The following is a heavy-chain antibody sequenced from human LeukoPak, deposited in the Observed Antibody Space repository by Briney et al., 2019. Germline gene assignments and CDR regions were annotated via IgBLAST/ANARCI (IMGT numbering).Heavy chain of an antibody. J-gene: IGHJ4*02. Sequence: ASVKASCKASGYTFTNYPMNWVRQAPGQGLEWMGWISAYNGNTNYAQKLQGRVTMTTDTSTSTAYMELRSLRSDDTAVYYCARGSRLLWFGELLAPYFDYWGQGTLVTVSS. CDR2: ISAYNGNT. CDR3: ARGSRLLWFGELLAPYFDY. CDR1: GYTFTNYP. V-gene: IGHV1-18*01. D-gene: IGHD3-10*01.